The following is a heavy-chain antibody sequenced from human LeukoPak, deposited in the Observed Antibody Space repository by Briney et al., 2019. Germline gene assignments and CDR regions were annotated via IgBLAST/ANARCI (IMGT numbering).Heavy chain of an antibody. Sequence: SETLSLTCAVYGGSFSGYYWSWIRQPPGKGLEWIGEINHSGSTNYNPSLKSRVTISVDTSKNQFSLKLSSVTAADTAVYYCARRDYYGSGSYMGFDPWGQGTLVTVSS. V-gene: IGHV4-34*01. CDR2: INHSGST. D-gene: IGHD3-10*01. CDR1: GGSFSGYY. CDR3: ARRDYYGSGSYMGFDP. J-gene: IGHJ5*02.